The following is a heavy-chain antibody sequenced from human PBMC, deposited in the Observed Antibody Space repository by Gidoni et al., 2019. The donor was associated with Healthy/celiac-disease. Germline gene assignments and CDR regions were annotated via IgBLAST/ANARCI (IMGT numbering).Heavy chain of an antibody. CDR3: ARAPRGGSSGYYSNPYYYGMDV. CDR2: IIPIFGTA. J-gene: IGHJ6*02. CDR1: AGTFSSYA. Sequence: QVQLVQSGAEVKKPGSSVKVSCKASAGTFSSYAIRWVRQAPGQGLEWMGGIIPIFGTANYAQKFQGRVTITADESTSTAYMELSSLRSEDTAVYYCARAPRGGSSGYYSNPYYYGMDVWGQGTTVTVSS. V-gene: IGHV1-69*01. D-gene: IGHD3-22*01.